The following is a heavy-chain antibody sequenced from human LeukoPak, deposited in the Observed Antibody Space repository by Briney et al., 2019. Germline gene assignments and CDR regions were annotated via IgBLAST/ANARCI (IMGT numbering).Heavy chain of an antibody. J-gene: IGHJ4*02. V-gene: IGHV3-21*06. CDR1: GLTFSTSG. CDR2: IGPTGSDR. CDR3: ATETNGRHYDY. Sequence: GGSLRLSCTASGLTFSTSGFNWVRQAPGKGLEWVASIGPTGSDRYHADSIKGRFTISRDNANNFLYLQMNSLGAEDTAVYYCATETNGRHYDYWGQGTLLTVSS. D-gene: IGHD1-14*01.